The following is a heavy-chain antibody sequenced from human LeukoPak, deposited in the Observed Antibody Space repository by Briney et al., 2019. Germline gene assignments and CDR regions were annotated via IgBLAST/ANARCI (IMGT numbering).Heavy chain of an antibody. CDR2: IYSGGST. CDR3: ARPRIAAAGTSMDV. V-gene: IGHV3-53*01. Sequence: GGSLRLSCAASGFTFSSNYMSWVRQAPGRGLEGVSVIYSGGSTYYSDSVMGRFTISRDNSKNTLYLQMNSLGAEDTAVYYCARPRIAAAGTSMDVWGQGTTVTVSS. J-gene: IGHJ6*02. CDR1: GFTFSSNY. D-gene: IGHD6-13*01.